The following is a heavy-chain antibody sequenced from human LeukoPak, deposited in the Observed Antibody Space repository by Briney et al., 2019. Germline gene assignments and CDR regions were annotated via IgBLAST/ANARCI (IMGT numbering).Heavy chain of an antibody. CDR1: GFTFSNYA. D-gene: IGHD3-22*01. J-gene: IGHJ4*02. CDR2: ISGSGGST. Sequence: GGSLRLSCAASGFTFSNYAMSWVRQAPGKGLEWVSAISGSGGSTYYADSVKGRFTISRDNSKNTLYLQMNSLRAEDTAVYYCAKVKRITMIVVVSYYFDYWGQGTLVTVSS. CDR3: AKVKRITMIVVVSYYFDY. V-gene: IGHV3-23*01.